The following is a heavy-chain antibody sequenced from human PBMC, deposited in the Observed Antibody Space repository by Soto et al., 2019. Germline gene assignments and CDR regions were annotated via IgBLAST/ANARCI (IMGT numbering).Heavy chain of an antibody. Sequence: EVQLVQSGPEVKKSGESLKISCKGSGYSFTSNWIGWVRQMPGKGLEWMGIIYPSDSDTRYSPSFQGQVTISADKSISTAYLQWSSLKASDTAMDYCARPPSGTTSFFDSWGQGTLVTVSS. V-gene: IGHV5-51*03. CDR3: ARPPSGTTSFFDS. CDR2: IYPSDSDT. J-gene: IGHJ4*02. CDR1: GYSFTSNW. D-gene: IGHD1-7*01.